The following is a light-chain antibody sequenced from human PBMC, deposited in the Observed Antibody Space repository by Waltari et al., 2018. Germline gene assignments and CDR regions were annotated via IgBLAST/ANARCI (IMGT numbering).Light chain of an antibody. CDR1: RDISSY. J-gene: IGKJ4*01. CDR3: QQYGSLPST. CDR2: GAS. Sequence: DIQMTQSPSSLSATVGDRLTITCQASRDISSYLNWYQHKPGQAPKPLSYGASNLETGVPSRFSGSGSGTDFVFTINNLHPEDFATYYCQQYGSLPSTFGGGTTVEIQ. V-gene: IGKV1-33*01.